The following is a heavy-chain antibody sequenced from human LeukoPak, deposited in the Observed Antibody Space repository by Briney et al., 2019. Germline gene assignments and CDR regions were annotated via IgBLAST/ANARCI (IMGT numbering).Heavy chain of an antibody. J-gene: IGHJ4*02. CDR2: INAGYGNT. CDR3: ARDKVYSTAHFDY. D-gene: IGHD6-13*01. V-gene: IGHV1-3*01. Sequence: ASVKVSCKASGYTFTSYAMHWVRQAPGQRLEWMGWINAGYGNTKYSQKFQGRVTITRDTSASTAYMELSSLRSEDTAVYYCARDKVYSTAHFDYWGQGTLVTVSS. CDR1: GYTFTSYA.